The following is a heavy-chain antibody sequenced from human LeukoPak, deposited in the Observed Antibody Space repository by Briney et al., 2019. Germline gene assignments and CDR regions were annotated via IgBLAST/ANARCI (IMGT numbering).Heavy chain of an antibody. CDR2: ISTSSSYI. V-gene: IGHV3-21*01. J-gene: IGHJ4*02. Sequence: GGSLRLSCAASGFTFSSYSMNWVRQAPGKGLEWVSFISTSSSYICYADSVKGRFTISRDNAKNPLYLQMNSLRAEDTAVYYCARGTSGYDYWGQGTLVTVSS. CDR3: ARGTSGYDY. D-gene: IGHD5-12*01. CDR1: GFTFSSYS.